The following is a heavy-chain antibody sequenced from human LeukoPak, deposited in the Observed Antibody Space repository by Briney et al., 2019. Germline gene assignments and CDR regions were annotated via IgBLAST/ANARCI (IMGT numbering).Heavy chain of an antibody. CDR1: GFTFGDYA. CDR2: IRSKAYGGTT. J-gene: IGHJ4*02. Sequence: GGSLRLSCTASGFTFGDYAMSWVRQAPGKGLGWVGFIRSKAYGGTTEYAASVKGRFTISRDDSKSIAYLQMNSLKTEDTAVYYCTRVPWFGELLSDYWGQGTLDTVSS. D-gene: IGHD3-10*01. CDR3: TRVPWFGELLSDY. V-gene: IGHV3-49*04.